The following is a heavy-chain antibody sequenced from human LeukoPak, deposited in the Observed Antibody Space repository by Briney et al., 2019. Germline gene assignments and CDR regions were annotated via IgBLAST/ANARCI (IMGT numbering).Heavy chain of an antibody. CDR3: ARNGEQLWPDY. Sequence: GGSLRLSCAASGFTFSSYSMNRVRQAPGKGLEWVSSISSSSSYIYYADSVKGRFTISRDNAKNSLYLQMNSLRAEDTAVYYCARNGEQLWPDYWGQGTLVTVSS. J-gene: IGHJ4*02. CDR1: GFTFSSYS. CDR2: ISSSSSYI. V-gene: IGHV3-21*01. D-gene: IGHD5-18*01.